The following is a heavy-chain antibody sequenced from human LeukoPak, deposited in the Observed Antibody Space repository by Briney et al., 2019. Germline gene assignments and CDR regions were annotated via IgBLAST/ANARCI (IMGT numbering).Heavy chain of an antibody. D-gene: IGHD3-10*01. J-gene: IGHJ4*02. V-gene: IGHV3-66*02. CDR3: ARDLWFGELLGY. CDR1: GFTVSSNY. Sequence: GGSLRPSCAASGFTVSSNYMSWVRQAPGKGLEWVSVIYSGGSTYYADSVKGRFTISRDNSKNTLYLQMNSLRAEDTAVYYCARDLWFGELLGYWGQGTLVTVSS. CDR2: IYSGGST.